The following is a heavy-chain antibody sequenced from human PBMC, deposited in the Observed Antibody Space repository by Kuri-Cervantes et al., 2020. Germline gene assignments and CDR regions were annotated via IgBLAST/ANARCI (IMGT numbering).Heavy chain of an antibody. CDR1: GYTFTSYG. D-gene: IGHD6-19*01. CDR3: ARDRSLIAVAGPYFDY. V-gene: IGHV1-18*01. J-gene: IGHJ4*02. CDR2: ISAYNGDT. Sequence: ASVKVSCKASGYTFTSYGISWVRQAPGQGLEWMGWISAYNGDTNYAQKLQGRVTMTTDTSTSTAYMELRSLRSEDTAVYYCARDRSLIAVAGPYFDYWGQGTRGTESS.